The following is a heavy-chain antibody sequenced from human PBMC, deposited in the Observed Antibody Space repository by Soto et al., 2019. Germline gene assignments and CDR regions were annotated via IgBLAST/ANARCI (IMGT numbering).Heavy chain of an antibody. D-gene: IGHD2-8*02. CDR3: ARGGSYWARRHYFDS. V-gene: IGHV1-8*02. CDR1: GYTFTSYD. Sequence: QVQLVQSGAEMKKPGASVKVSCKASGYTFTSYDINWVRQAAGQGPEWMGSVTPRNGYTAFAQKYQGRVTVTSKTSMSTVYMELSNLRSDDTAVYYCARGGSYWARRHYFDSWGQGTLVTVSS. CDR2: VTPRNGYT. J-gene: IGHJ4*02.